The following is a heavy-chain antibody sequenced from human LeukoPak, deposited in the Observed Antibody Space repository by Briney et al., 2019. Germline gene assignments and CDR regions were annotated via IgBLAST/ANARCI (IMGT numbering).Heavy chain of an antibody. J-gene: IGHJ6*03. Sequence: ASVKVSCKASGYTFTGYYMHWVRQAPGQGLEWMGWIKPNSGGTNYAQKFQGRVTMTRDTSISTAYMELSRLRSDDTAVYYCARGSGKLYYMDVWGKGTTVTVSS. CDR2: IKPNSGGT. V-gene: IGHV1-2*02. CDR1: GYTFTGYY. D-gene: IGHD3-10*01. CDR3: ARGSGKLYYMDV.